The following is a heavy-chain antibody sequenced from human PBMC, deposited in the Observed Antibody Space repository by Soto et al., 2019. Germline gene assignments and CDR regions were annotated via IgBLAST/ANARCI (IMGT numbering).Heavy chain of an antibody. J-gene: IGHJ6*02. D-gene: IGHD2-21*02. Sequence: QVQLVQSGAEVKKPGASVKVSCKASGYTFTDYYMHWVRQAPGQGLEWMGRINPKSGDTKYAEKFQAWVTMPRDTSISTAYMEVTRLRSDDTAAYYCARVNGDAPPRGMDVWGQGTTVTVSS. V-gene: IGHV1-2*04. CDR1: GYTFTDYY. CDR3: ARVNGDAPPRGMDV. CDR2: INPKSGDT.